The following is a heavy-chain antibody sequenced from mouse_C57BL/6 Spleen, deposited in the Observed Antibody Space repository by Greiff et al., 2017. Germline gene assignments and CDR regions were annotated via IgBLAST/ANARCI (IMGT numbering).Heavy chain of an antibody. CDR1: GYTFTSYW. J-gene: IGHJ1*03. Sequence: VQLQQPGAELVMPGASVKLSCKAPGYTFTSYWMHWVKQRPGQGLEWIGEIDPSDSYTNYNQKFKGKSTLTVDKSSSTAYMQLSSLTAEDSAVYYCARRHYGSSTNWYFDVWGTGATVTVSS. D-gene: IGHD1-1*01. V-gene: IGHV1-69*01. CDR2: IDPSDSYT. CDR3: ARRHYGSSTNWYFDV.